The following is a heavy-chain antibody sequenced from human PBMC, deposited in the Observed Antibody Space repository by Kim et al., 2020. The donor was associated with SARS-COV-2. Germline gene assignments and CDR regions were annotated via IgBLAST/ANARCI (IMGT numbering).Heavy chain of an antibody. CDR2: ISYDGSSK. V-gene: IGHV3-30*04. J-gene: IGHJ4*02. CDR3: ARVSQSGWASGYFDY. D-gene: IGHD6-19*01. CDR1: GFTFSSHA. Sequence: GGSLRLSCAASGFTFSSHAMHWLRQSLGKGLEWVAVISYDGSSKNYADSVKGRFTVSRDNSKNTLYLQMNSLRTQDTAVYHCARVSQSGWASGYFDYWGQGTPVTVS.